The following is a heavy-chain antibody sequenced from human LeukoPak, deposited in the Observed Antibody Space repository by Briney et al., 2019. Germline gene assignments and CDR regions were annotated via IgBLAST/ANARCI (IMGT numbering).Heavy chain of an antibody. CDR3: ARDHNYAFDN. J-gene: IGHJ4*02. D-gene: IGHD1-1*01. Sequence: GGSLRLSCAASGFTFSDYSMNRVRQAPGEGLEWISYIGISSGNTKYADSVKGRFTISGDNAKKSLYLQMNRLRVEDTAVYYCARDHNYAFDNWGQGTLVTVSS. V-gene: IGHV3-11*06. CDR1: GFTFSDYS. CDR2: IGISSGNT.